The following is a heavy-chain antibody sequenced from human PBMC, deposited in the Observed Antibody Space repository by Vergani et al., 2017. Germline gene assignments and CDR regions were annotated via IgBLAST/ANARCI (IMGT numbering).Heavy chain of an antibody. CDR3: AKGVDDFWSGFDY. V-gene: IGHV3-9*01. CDR2: ISWNSGSI. Sequence: VQLVESGGGLVKPGGSLRLSCAASGFTFSDYYMSWIRQAPGKGLEWVSGISWNSGSIGYADSVKGRFTISRDNAKNSLYLQMNSLRAEDTALYYCAKGVDDFWSGFDYWGQGTLVTVSS. D-gene: IGHD3-3*01. J-gene: IGHJ4*02. CDR1: GFTFSDYY.